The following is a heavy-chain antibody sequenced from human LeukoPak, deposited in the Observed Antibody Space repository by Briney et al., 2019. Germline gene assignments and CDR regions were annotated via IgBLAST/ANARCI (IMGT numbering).Heavy chain of an antibody. CDR3: ARDDYGGNDYWYFDL. D-gene: IGHD4-23*01. J-gene: IGHJ2*01. V-gene: IGHV4-61*02. CDR1: GGSISSGSYY. Sequence: SQTLSLTCTVSGGSISSGSYYWSWIRQPAGKGLEWIGRIYTSGSTNYNPSLKSRVTISVDTSKNQFSLKLSSVTAADTAVYYCARDDYGGNDYWYFDLWGRGTLVTVSS. CDR2: IYTSGST.